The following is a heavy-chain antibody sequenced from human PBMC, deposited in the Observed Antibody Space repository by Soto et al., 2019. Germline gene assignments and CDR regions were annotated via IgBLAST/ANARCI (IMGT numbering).Heavy chain of an antibody. CDR3: ARDQSVQYDRGVIIKVSPEVDY. D-gene: IGHD3-10*02. CDR2: ISSSSSTI. V-gene: IGHV3-48*01. J-gene: IGHJ4*02. CDR1: GFTFSSYS. Sequence: GGSLRLSCAASGFTFSSYSMNWVRQAPGKGLEWVSYISSSSSTIYYADSVKGRFTISRDNAKNSLYLQMNSLRAEDTAVYYCARDQSVQYDRGVIIKVSPEVDYWGQGTLVTVSS.